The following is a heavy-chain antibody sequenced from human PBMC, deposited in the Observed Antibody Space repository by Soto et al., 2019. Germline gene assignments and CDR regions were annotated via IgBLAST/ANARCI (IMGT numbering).Heavy chain of an antibody. J-gene: IGHJ4*02. Sequence: QVQLVESGGGVVQPGRSLRLSCAASGFIFSTYGMHWVRQAPGKGLEWLAVVWYDGSNQYYADSVKGRFTISKDNSKNWVDLQMNRLRAEHTAVYYCARAVRGVAIDYWGQGTLVTVSS. CDR2: VWYDGSNQ. CDR3: ARAVRGVAIDY. CDR1: GFIFSTYG. V-gene: IGHV3-33*01. D-gene: IGHD3-10*01.